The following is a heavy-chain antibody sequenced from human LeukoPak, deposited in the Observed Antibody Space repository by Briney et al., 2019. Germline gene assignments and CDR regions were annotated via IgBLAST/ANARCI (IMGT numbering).Heavy chain of an antibody. Sequence: SETLSLTCTVSGGSISRYYWSWIRQPPGKGLEWIGYIYSSGSTNYNLSLKSRVTISVDTSKNQHSLKLRSVTAADTAVYFCARHSAYSSGWFHYWGQGTLVTVSS. J-gene: IGHJ4*02. D-gene: IGHD6-19*01. V-gene: IGHV4-59*08. CDR1: GGSISRYY. CDR3: ARHSAYSSGWFHY. CDR2: IYSSGST.